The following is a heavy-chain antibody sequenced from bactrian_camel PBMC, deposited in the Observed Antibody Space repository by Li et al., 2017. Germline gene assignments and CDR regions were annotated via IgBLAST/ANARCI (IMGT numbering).Heavy chain of an antibody. Sequence: VQLVESGGGSVQAGGSLRLSCTHFGYSSSRHCMGWFRQAPGKAREGIAGIRRDGDEYYADSVKGRFTIFLDNAKNTLYLQMNSLKPEDTALYRCAAGPAIDCSGPNIWGQGTQVT. D-gene: IGHD2*01. CDR3: AAGPAIDCSGPNI. J-gene: IGHJ4*01. CDR2: IRRDGDE. V-gene: IGHV3S31*01. CDR1: GYSSSRHC.